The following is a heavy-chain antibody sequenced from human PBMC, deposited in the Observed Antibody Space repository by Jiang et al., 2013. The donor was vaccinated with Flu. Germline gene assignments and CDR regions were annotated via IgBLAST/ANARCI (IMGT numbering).Heavy chain of an antibody. CDR3: ARQLVVGATRSTDLNWFDP. CDR2: ISAYNGNT. V-gene: IGHV1-18*01. D-gene: IGHD1-26*01. Sequence: WVRQAPGQGLEWMGWISAYNGNTNYAQKLQGRVTMTTDTSTSTAYMELRSLRSDDTAVYYCARQLVVGATRSTDLNWFDPWGQGTLVTVSS. J-gene: IGHJ5*02.